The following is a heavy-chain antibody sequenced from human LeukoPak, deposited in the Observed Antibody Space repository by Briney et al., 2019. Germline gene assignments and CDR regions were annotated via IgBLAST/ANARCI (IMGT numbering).Heavy chain of an antibody. CDR1: GYTFTSYY. J-gene: IGHJ4*02. D-gene: IGHD3-9*01. V-gene: IGHV1-46*01. Sequence: ASVKVSCKASGYTFTSYYMHWVRQAPGQGLEWMGIINPSGGSTSYAQKFQDRVTMTRDTSTSTVYMELSSLRSEDTAVYYCARDRDTYYDILTGYSSYYFDYWGQGTLVTVSS. CDR2: INPSGGST. CDR3: ARDRDTYYDILTGYSSYYFDY.